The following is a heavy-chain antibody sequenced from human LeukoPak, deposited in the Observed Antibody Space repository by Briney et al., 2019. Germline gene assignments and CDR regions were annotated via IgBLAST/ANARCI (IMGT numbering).Heavy chain of an antibody. CDR3: AGYLTNPRSPTDAQDAFDI. CDR1: GGSISSGDYY. J-gene: IGHJ3*02. CDR2: IYYSGST. Sequence: PSETLSLTCTVSGGSISSGDYYWSWIRQPPGKGLEWIGYIYYSGSTYYNPSLKSRVTISVDTSKNQFSLKLSSVTAADTAVYYCAGYLTNPRSPTDAQDAFDIWGQGTMVTVSS. V-gene: IGHV4-30-4*01. D-gene: IGHD1-1*01.